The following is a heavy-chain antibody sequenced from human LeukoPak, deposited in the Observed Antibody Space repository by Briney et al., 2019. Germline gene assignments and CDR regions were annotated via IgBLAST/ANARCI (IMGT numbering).Heavy chain of an antibody. V-gene: IGHV4-39*07. Sequence: PSETLSLTCTVSGGSISSSSYYWSWIRQPPGKGLEWIGEINHSGSTNYNPSLKSRVTISVDTSKNQFSLKLSSVTAADTAVYYCARRRWGSGWPPDYWGQGTLVTVSS. CDR3: ARRRWGSGWPPDY. D-gene: IGHD6-19*01. CDR1: GGSISSSSYY. J-gene: IGHJ4*02. CDR2: INHSGST.